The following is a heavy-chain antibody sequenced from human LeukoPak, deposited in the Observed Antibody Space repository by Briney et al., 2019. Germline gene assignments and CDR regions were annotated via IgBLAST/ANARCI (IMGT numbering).Heavy chain of an antibody. CDR3: TRGGGQLDF. CDR2: MNQDGSSI. V-gene: IGHV3-7*01. D-gene: IGHD1-1*01. CDR1: GFTFSNSW. J-gene: IGHJ4*02. Sequence: GGSLRLSCAAFGFTFSNSWMSWVRQAPGKGLEWVANMNQDGSSIYYVDSVKGRFTISRDNAKYSLYLHMNSLRTEDTAVYYCTRGGGQLDFWGQGTLVTVSS.